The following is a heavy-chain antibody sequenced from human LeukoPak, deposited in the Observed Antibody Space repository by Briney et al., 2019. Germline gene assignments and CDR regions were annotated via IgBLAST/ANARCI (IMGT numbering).Heavy chain of an antibody. Sequence: GGSLRLSCAASGFTLSSYGMHWVRQAPGKGLEWVAVISYEGSNKYYADSVKGRFTISRDNSKNTLYLQMNSLRAEDTAVYYCAKAPEYDFWSGYHLNYYYGMDVWGQGTTVTVSS. CDR3: AKAPEYDFWSGYHLNYYYGMDV. CDR2: ISYEGSNK. V-gene: IGHV3-30*18. CDR1: GFTLSSYG. J-gene: IGHJ6*02. D-gene: IGHD3-3*01.